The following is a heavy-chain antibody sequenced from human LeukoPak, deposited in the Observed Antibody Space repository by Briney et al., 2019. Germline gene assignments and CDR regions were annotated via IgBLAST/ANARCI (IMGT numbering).Heavy chain of an antibody. V-gene: IGHV3-21*01. D-gene: IGHD6-13*01. CDR3: ARDLGVSSSWYVAFDI. Sequence: GGSLRLSCAASGFTFSSYSMNWVRQALGKGLEWVSSISSSSSYIYYADSVKGRLTISRDNAKNSLYLQMNSLRAEDTAVYYCARDLGVSSSWYVAFDIWGQGTMVTVSS. CDR2: ISSSSSYI. CDR1: GFTFSSYS. J-gene: IGHJ3*02.